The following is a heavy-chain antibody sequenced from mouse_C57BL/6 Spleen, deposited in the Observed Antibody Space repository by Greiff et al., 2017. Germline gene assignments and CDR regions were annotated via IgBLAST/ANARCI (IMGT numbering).Heavy chain of an antibody. J-gene: IGHJ4*01. CDR2: IYPGGGYT. CDR3: AREGRPGAMDY. CDR1: GYTFTNYW. V-gene: IGHV1-63*01. Sequence: QVQLQQSGAELVWPGTSVKMSCKASGYTFTNYWIGWAKQRPGHGLEWIGDIYPGGGYTNYNEKFKGKATLTADKSSSTAYMQFSSLTSEDSAIYYCAREGRPGAMDYWGQGTSVAVSS.